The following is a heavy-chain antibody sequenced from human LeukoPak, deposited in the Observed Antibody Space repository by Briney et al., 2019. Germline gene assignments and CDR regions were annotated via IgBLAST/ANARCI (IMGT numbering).Heavy chain of an antibody. J-gene: IGHJ4*02. CDR1: GFTVSSSY. CDR2: IHSGGNT. CDR3: TRDLNSGGSC. V-gene: IGHV3-53*01. Sequence: PGGSLRLSCAASGFTVSSSYMSWVRQAPGKGLEWVSVIHSGGNTYYADSVKGRFTISRDNSKNTLYLQMNSLRVEDTAVYYCTRDLNSGGSCWGQGTLVTVSS. D-gene: IGHD2-15*01.